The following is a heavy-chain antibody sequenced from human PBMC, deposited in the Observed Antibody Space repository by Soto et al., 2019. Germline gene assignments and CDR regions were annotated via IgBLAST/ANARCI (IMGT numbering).Heavy chain of an antibody. CDR3: TTDTAYSSGWYNYVDWYFDL. V-gene: IGHV3-15*01. J-gene: IGHJ2*01. CDR1: GFTFSNAW. CDR2: IKSKTDGGTT. D-gene: IGHD6-19*01. Sequence: GGSLRLSCAASGFTFSNAWMSWVRQAPGKGLEWVGRIKSKTDGGTTHYAETGKGRFPISSNDSKNTLYLQMNSLKTEDTAVYYCTTDTAYSSGWYNYVDWYFDLWGRGTLVTVSS.